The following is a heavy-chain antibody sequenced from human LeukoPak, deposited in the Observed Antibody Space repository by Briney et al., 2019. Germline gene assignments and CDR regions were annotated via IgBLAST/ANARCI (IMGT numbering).Heavy chain of an antibody. CDR1: GGSFSGYY. V-gene: IGHV4-34*01. J-gene: IGHJ6*02. Sequence: SETLSLTCVVYGGSFSGYYWSWIRQPPGKGLEWIGEINHSGSTNYNPSLKSRVTMSVDTSKNQFSLKLSSVTAADTAVYYCARDLTIFGVVMTYYGMDVWGQGTTVTVSS. CDR2: INHSGST. CDR3: ARDLTIFGVVMTYYGMDV. D-gene: IGHD3-3*01.